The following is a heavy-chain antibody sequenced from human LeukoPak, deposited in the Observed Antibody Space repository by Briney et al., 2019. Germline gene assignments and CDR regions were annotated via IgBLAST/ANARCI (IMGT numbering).Heavy chain of an antibody. CDR3: ARPRGSCSGGSCYYYYFDY. CDR1: GYSISSGYY. J-gene: IGHJ4*02. V-gene: IGHV4-38-2*01. CDR2: IYHGGST. Sequence: SETLSLTCAVSGYSISSGYYWGWIRQPPGKGVDWIGSIYHGGSTYYNPSLKSRVTISVDTSKNQVSLKLSSVTAADTAVYYCARPRGSCSGGSCYYYYFDYWGQGTLVTVSS. D-gene: IGHD2-15*01.